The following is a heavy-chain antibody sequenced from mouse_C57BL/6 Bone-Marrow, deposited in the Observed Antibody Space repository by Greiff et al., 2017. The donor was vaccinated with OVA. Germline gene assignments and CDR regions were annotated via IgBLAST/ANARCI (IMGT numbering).Heavy chain of an antibody. CDR2: IDPENGDT. CDR1: GFNIKDDY. CDR3: TPYYYGSSWFAY. V-gene: IGHV14-4*01. D-gene: IGHD1-1*01. Sequence: VQLQQSGAELVRPGASVKLSCTASGFNIKDDYMHWVKQRPEQGLEWIGWIDPENGDTEYASKFQGKATITADTSSNTAYLQLSSLTSEDTAVYYCTPYYYGSSWFAYWGQGLWSLSLQ. J-gene: IGHJ3*01.